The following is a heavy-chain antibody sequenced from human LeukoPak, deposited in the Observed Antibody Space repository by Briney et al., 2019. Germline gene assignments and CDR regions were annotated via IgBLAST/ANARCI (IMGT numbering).Heavy chain of an antibody. Sequence: PGGSLRLSCAASGFTVSSNYVTWVRQAPGKGLEWVSVIYSGGGTFYADSVKGRFTISRDNSKNTMYLQMNSLRAEDTAVYYCGRGPSVAGCGGDYWGQGTLVTVSS. J-gene: IGHJ4*02. V-gene: IGHV3-53*01. CDR3: GRGPSVAGCGGDY. CDR2: IYSGGGT. D-gene: IGHD6-6*01. CDR1: GFTVSSNY.